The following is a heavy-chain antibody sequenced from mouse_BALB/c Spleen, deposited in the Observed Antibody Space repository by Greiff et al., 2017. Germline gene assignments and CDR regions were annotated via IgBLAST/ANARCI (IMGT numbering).Heavy chain of an antibody. J-gene: IGHJ4*01. CDR2: IYPGDGDT. CDR3: ARWGGTYYAMDY. V-gene: IGHV1-87*01. D-gene: IGHD1-1*02. Sequence: VQLQQSGAELARPGASVKLSCKASGYTFTSYWLQWVKQRPGQGLEWIGAIYPGDGDTRYTQKFKGKATLTADKSSSTAYMQLSSLASEDSAVYYCARWGGTYYAMDYWGQGTSVTVSS. CDR1: GYTFTSYW.